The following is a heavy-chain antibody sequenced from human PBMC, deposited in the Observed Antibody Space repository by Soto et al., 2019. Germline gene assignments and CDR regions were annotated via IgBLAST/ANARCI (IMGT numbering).Heavy chain of an antibody. Sequence: PGESLKISCKGSGYSFTSYWISWVRQMPGKGLEWMGRIDPSDSYTNYSPSFQGHVTISADKSISTAYLQWSSLKASDTAMYYCARLSSSWSTLPSTYYYYYGMDVWGQGTTVTVSS. J-gene: IGHJ6*02. CDR1: GYSFTSYW. V-gene: IGHV5-10-1*01. CDR3: ARLSSSWSTLPSTYYYYYGMDV. D-gene: IGHD6-13*01. CDR2: IDPSDSYT.